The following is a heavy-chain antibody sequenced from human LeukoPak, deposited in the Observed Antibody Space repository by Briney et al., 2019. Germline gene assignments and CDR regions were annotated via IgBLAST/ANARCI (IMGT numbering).Heavy chain of an antibody. CDR1: GFSLTSYS. Sequence: AGSLRLSCAASGFSLTSYSINWVSPADEGGREWGSYISSSGSAIYYVDSVKRGFKVSRDNAKNALFLQMNSPRAEDTSVYYCVRVKGRYFDYWGQGALVTVSS. CDR3: VRVKGRYFDY. V-gene: IGHV3-48*01. J-gene: IGHJ4*02. CDR2: ISSSGSAI.